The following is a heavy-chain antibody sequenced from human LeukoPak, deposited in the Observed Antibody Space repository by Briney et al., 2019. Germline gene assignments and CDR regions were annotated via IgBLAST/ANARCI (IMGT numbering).Heavy chain of an antibody. V-gene: IGHV1-69*10. CDR2: IIPILGIA. CDR3: ARDLLGSIAAQYYFDY. J-gene: IGHJ4*02. D-gene: IGHD6-6*01. Sequence: GASVTVSCKASGGTFSSYAISWVRQAPGQGLEWMGRIIPILGIANYAQKFQGRVTITADKSTSTAYMELSSLRSEDTAVYYCARDLLGSIAAQYYFDYWGQGTLVTVSS. CDR1: GGTFSSYA.